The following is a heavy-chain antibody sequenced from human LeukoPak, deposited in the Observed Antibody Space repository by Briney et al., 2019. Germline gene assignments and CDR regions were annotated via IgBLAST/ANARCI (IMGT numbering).Heavy chain of an antibody. CDR1: GFTFSTYS. D-gene: IGHD6-25*01. CDR3: ARDGLAAATLHWCFDL. CDR2: ISSSSSYI. V-gene: IGHV3-21*01. J-gene: IGHJ2*01. Sequence: PGGSLRLSCAASGFTFSTYSINWGRHAPGEGLEWVSSISSSSSYIYYADSVKGRFTISRDNANNSLSLQMNSLRAEDTAVYYCARDGLAAATLHWCFDLWGRGTLVTVSS.